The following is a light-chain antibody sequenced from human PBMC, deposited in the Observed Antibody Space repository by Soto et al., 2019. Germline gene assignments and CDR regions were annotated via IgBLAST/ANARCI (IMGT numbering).Light chain of an antibody. CDR1: QSVSSSY. Sequence: EIVLTQSPGTLSLSTGERATLSCRASQSVSSSYLAWYQQKPGQAPRLLIYGASSRATGIPDRFSGSGSGTDFTLTISRLEPEDFAVYYCQQYGSSPLTFGGGNKVEIK. J-gene: IGKJ4*01. CDR3: QQYGSSPLT. V-gene: IGKV3-20*01. CDR2: GAS.